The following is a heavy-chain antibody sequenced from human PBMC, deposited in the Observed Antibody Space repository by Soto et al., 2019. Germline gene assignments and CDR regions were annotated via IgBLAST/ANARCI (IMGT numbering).Heavy chain of an antibody. D-gene: IGHD3-10*02. V-gene: IGHV4-59*01. CDR1: GGSISSYY. J-gene: IGHJ5*01. CDR2: IFYSGST. CDR3: ASMIGDPVLSFDS. Sequence: QVQLQESGPGLVKPSETLSLTCTVSGGSISSYYWSWIRQPPGKGLEWIGFIFYSGSTSYNPSLKIRVTISIDTSEYQFSLKLNSVTAADTAVYYCASMIGDPVLSFDSWGQGTLVAVSS.